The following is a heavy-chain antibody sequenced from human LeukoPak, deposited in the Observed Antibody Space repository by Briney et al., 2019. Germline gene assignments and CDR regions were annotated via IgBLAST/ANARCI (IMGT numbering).Heavy chain of an antibody. V-gene: IGHV3-53*01. CDR1: GFTVSSNY. CDR2: IYSGGST. J-gene: IGHJ4*02. CDR3: ARERDDSGSDY. D-gene: IGHD5-24*01. Sequence: GGSLRLSCAASGFTVSSNYMSWVRQAPGKGLEWVSVIYSGGSTYYADSVKGRFTISRDNSKNTLYLQMNSLRAEDTAVYYCARERDDSGSDYWGQGTLVTVSS.